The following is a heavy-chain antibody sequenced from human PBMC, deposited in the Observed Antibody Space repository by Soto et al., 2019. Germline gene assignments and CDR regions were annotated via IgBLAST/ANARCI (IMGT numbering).Heavy chain of an antibody. D-gene: IGHD3-16*01. Sequence: ETLSLTCTVSGGSISSSSYYWGWIRQPPGKGLEWIGSIYYSGSTYYNPSLKSRVTISVDTSKNQFSLKLSSVTAADTSVYYCASLSVWAEGDTFDYWGQGTLVTVSS. CDR2: IYYSGST. V-gene: IGHV4-39*01. CDR1: GGSISSSSYY. J-gene: IGHJ4*02. CDR3: ASLSVWAEGDTFDY.